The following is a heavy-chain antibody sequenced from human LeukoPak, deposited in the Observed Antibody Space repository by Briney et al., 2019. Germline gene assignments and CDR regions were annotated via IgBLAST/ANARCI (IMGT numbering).Heavy chain of an antibody. J-gene: IGHJ4*02. V-gene: IGHV3-21*01. CDR3: ARDGASLGAQFDY. D-gene: IGHD1-26*01. CDR1: GFTFNSYT. CDR2: ISTGSTYI. Sequence: PGGSLRLSCAASGFTFNSYTMTWVRQAPGKGLEWVSSISTGSTYIYYADSVKGRFTISRDNAKNSLYPQMNSLRAEDTAVYYCARDGASLGAQFDYWGQGTLVTVSS.